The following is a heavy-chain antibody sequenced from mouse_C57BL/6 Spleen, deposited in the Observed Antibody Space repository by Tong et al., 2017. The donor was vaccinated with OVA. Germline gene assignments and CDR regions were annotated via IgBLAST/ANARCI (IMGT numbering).Heavy chain of an antibody. V-gene: IGHV1-53*01. D-gene: IGHD1-1*01. CDR3: ARDYYGSSWGYYFDY. Sequence: VQLQESGTELVKPGASVKLSCKASGYTFTSYWMHWVKQRPGQGLEWIGNINPSNGGTNYNEKFKSKATLTVDKSCSTAYMQLSSLTSEDSAVYYCARDYYGSSWGYYFDYWGQGTTLTVSS. CDR1: GYTFTSYW. J-gene: IGHJ2*01. CDR2: INPSNGGT.